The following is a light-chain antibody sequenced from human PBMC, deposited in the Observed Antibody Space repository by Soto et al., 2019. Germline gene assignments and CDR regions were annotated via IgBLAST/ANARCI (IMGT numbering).Light chain of an antibody. J-gene: IGLJ1*01. CDR3: AAWDDSLTGPV. CDR1: RSDIGSNS. V-gene: IGLV1-44*01. Sequence: QSVLTQPPSASGTPGQTVIISCSGSRSDIGSNSVNWYQHLPGTAPKLLIYNNNQRPSGVPDRFSGSKSGTSASLAISGLQSEDEVDYYCAAWDDSLTGPVFGTGTKVTVL. CDR2: NNN.